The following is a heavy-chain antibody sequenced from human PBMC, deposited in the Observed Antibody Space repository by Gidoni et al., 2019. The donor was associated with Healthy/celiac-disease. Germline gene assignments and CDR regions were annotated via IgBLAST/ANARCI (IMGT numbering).Heavy chain of an antibody. D-gene: IGHD3-10*01. CDR2: IYYSGST. J-gene: IGHJ4*02. CDR1: GGSISSGAYY. Sequence: QVQLQESGPGLVKPSQTLSLTCPVSGGSISSGAYYWSWIRQPPGKGLEWIGYIYYSGSTYYNPSLKSRVTISVDTSKNQFSLKLSSVTAADTAVYYCARDPRRITMVRGVIPRFDYWGQGTLVTVSS. V-gene: IGHV4-30-4*01. CDR3: ARDPRRITMVRGVIPRFDY.